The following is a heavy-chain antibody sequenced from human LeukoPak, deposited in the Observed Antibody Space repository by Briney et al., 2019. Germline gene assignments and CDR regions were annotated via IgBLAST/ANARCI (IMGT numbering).Heavy chain of an antibody. V-gene: IGHV3-53*01. CDR2: IYSGGST. Sequence: GGSLRLSCAASGFTVSSNYMSWVRQAPGKGLEWVSVIYSGGSTYYADSVKGRFTISRDNSKNTLYLQMNNLRAEDTAVYYCARYSSSWYSPFDYWGQGTLVTVSS. CDR3: ARYSSSWYSPFDY. D-gene: IGHD6-13*01. J-gene: IGHJ4*02. CDR1: GFTVSSNY.